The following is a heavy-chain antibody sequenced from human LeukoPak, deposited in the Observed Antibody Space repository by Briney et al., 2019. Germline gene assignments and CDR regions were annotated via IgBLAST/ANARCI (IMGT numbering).Heavy chain of an antibody. V-gene: IGHV1-8*03. CDR3: ARGAPFVLRYFDWLLKRKYYFDY. CDR2: MNPNSGNT. CDR1: GYTFTSYD. Sequence: ASVTVSFTASGYTFTSYDINWVRQATGQGLEWMGWMNPNSGNTGYAQKFQGRVTITRNTSISTAYMELSSLRSEDTAVYYCARGAPFVLRYFDWLLKRKYYFDYWGQGTLVTVSS. D-gene: IGHD3-9*01. J-gene: IGHJ4*02.